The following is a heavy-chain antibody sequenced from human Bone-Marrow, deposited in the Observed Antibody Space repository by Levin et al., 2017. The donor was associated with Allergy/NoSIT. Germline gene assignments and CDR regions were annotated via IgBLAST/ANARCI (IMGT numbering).Heavy chain of an antibody. Sequence: GESLKISCVASGFIFSSYGMYWVRQAPGKGLEWVAVIVFDGSTKYYGDSVKGRFTISRDNSKNTLYLQMNSLRAEDTAVYYCAKIPGTPMDNPSDSYYYYGLDVWGQGTTVIVSS. V-gene: IGHV3-30*18. CDR1: GFIFSSYG. J-gene: IGHJ6*02. CDR2: IVFDGSTK. D-gene: IGHD5-18*01. CDR3: AKIPGTPMDNPSDSYYYYGLDV.